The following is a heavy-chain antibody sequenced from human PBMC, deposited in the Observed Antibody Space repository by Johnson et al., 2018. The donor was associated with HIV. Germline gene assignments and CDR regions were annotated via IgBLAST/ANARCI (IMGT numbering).Heavy chain of an antibody. CDR1: GFTFSDYY. D-gene: IGHD1-26*01. V-gene: IGHV3-11*01. CDR3: ASLGWSYSLDI. CDR2: ISWNSGSI. Sequence: MQLVESGGGLVKPGGSLRLSCAASGFTFSDYYMSWIRQAPGKGLEWVSGISWNSGSIGYADSVKGRFTISRDNAKNSLYLQMNSLRAEDTAVYYCASLGWSYSLDIWGQGTMVTVSS. J-gene: IGHJ3*02.